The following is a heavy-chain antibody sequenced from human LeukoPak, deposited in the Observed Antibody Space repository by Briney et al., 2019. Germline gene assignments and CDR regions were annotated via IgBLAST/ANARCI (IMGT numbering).Heavy chain of an antibody. CDR3: ARGPNYGPDY. J-gene: IGHJ4*02. D-gene: IGHD3-10*01. CDR2: IYYSGST. V-gene: IGHV4-59*12. Sequence: PSETLSLTCTVSGGSMSPYHWGWIRQPPGKGLEWTGYIYYSGSTNYNPSLNSRVTISVDMSKNQFSLRLSSVTAADTAVYYCARGPNYGPDYWGQGTLVTVSS. CDR1: GGSMSPYH.